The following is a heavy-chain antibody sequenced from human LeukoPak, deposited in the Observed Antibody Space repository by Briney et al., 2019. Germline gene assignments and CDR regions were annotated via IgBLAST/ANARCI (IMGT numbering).Heavy chain of an antibody. D-gene: IGHD1-26*01. Sequence: SETLSLTCTVSGGSISSSSYYWGWIRQPPGKGLEWIGSMYYSGAAYFNPSLKSRVTISVDTSKNQFSLKLISVTAADTAVYYCARYIGGSGTYYFDHRGQGTLVTVSS. CDR3: ARYIGGSGTYYFDH. V-gene: IGHV4-39*01. CDR1: GGSISSSSYY. J-gene: IGHJ4*02. CDR2: MYYSGAA.